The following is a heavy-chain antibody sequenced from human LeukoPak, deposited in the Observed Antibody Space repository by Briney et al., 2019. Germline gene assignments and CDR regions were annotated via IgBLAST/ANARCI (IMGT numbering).Heavy chain of an antibody. CDR2: TYYRSKWYS. J-gene: IGHJ4*02. D-gene: IGHD6-25*01. CDR3: ARSSGWIDY. CDR1: GDSVSSNSAA. Sequence: SQTLSLTCAISGDSVSSNSAAWNWLRQSPSRGLEWLGRTYYRSKWYSESAPSVKSRITVNPDTSKNQFSLQLSSVTPEDTAVYYCARSSGWIDYWGQGALVTVSS. V-gene: IGHV6-1*01.